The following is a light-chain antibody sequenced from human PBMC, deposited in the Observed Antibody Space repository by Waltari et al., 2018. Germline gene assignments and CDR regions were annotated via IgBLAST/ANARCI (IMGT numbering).Light chain of an antibody. J-gene: IGKJ5*01. CDR2: DAS. CDR1: QSIDNY. V-gene: IGKV3-11*01. CDR3: QQRANWPIT. Sequence: EIVLTQSPATLSLSPGERATLSCRASQSIDNYLAWYQQKPGQAPRLLIHDASYRATGIPVRFSGSGSGTDFTLTISSLEPEDFAVYYCQQRANWPITFGQGTRLEIK.